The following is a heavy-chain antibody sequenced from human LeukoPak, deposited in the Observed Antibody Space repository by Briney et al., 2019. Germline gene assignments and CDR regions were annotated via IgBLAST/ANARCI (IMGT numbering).Heavy chain of an antibody. CDR1: GGTFSSYA. V-gene: IGHV1-69*05. CDR2: IIPIFGTA. D-gene: IGHD3-16*01. CDR3: ARGGGWYYYYYYMDV. Sequence: SVKDSCKASGGTFSSYAISWVRQAPGQGLEWMGGIIPIFGTANYAQKFQGRVTITTDESTSTAYMELSSLRSEDTAVYYCARGGGWYYYYYYMDVWGKGTTITVSS. J-gene: IGHJ6*03.